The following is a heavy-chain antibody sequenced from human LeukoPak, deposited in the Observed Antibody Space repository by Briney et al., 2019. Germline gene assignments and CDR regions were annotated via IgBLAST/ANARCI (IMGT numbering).Heavy chain of an antibody. CDR3: ARALSSGYYSLNY. Sequence: KPSETLSLTCAVYGGPFSGYYWSWIRQPPGKGLEWIGEINHSGSTNYNPSLKSRVTISVDTSKNQFSLKLSSVTAADTAVYYCARALSSGYYSLNYWGQGTLVTVSS. CDR1: GGPFSGYY. CDR2: INHSGST. V-gene: IGHV4-34*01. D-gene: IGHD3-22*01. J-gene: IGHJ4*02.